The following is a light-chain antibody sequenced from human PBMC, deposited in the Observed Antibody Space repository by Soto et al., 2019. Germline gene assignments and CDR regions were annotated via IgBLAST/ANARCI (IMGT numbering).Light chain of an antibody. CDR3: QQYNSYPRT. CDR2: KAS. CDR1: QSISSW. J-gene: IGKJ4*01. Sequence: DIQMTQSPSTLSASVGDRVTITGRASQSISSWLAWYQQKPGKAPKLLIYKASSLESGVPLTFSGSGSGTEFTLTISSLQPDDFATYYCQQYNSYPRTFGGGTKV. V-gene: IGKV1-5*03.